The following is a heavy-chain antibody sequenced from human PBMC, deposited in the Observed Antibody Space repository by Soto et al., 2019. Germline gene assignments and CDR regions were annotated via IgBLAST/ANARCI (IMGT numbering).Heavy chain of an antibody. J-gene: IGHJ6*02. D-gene: IGHD1-26*01. CDR1: GFTFSSYA. Sequence: QVQLVESGGGVVQPGRSLRLSCAASGFTFSSYAMHWVRQAPGKGLEWVAVISYDGSNKYYADSVKGRFTISRDNSKNTLYLQMNSLRAEDTAVYYCARAMGGLYYYYYGMDVCGLGTTVTVSS. CDR3: ARAMGGLYYYYYGMDV. CDR2: ISYDGSNK. V-gene: IGHV3-30-3*01.